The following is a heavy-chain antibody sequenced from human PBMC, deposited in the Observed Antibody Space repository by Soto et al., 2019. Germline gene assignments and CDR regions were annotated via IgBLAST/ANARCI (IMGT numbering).Heavy chain of an antibody. CDR2: IYYSWST. Sequence: SETLSLTCTVSGGSISSGGYYWNWIRQHPGKGLEWIGYIYYSWSTYYNPSLKSRVSISVDTSKNHFSLKLTSVTAADTAVYYCARDHSGYYDIYFDYWGQGTLVTVSS. CDR3: ARDHSGYYDIYFDY. D-gene: IGHD3-22*01. V-gene: IGHV4-31*03. J-gene: IGHJ4*02. CDR1: GGSISSGGYY.